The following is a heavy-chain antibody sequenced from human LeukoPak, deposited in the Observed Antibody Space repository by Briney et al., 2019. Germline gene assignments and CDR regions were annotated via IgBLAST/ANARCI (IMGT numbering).Heavy chain of an antibody. Sequence: SCKASGYTFTSYYMHWVRQAPGKGLEWVAFIRYDGSNKYYADSVKGRFTISRDNSKNTLYLQMNSLRAEDTAVYYCAKDRFTMIVVVGLFDYWGQGTLVTVSS. CDR1: GYTFTSYY. J-gene: IGHJ4*02. CDR2: IRYDGSNK. V-gene: IGHV3-30*02. CDR3: AKDRFTMIVVVGLFDY. D-gene: IGHD3-22*01.